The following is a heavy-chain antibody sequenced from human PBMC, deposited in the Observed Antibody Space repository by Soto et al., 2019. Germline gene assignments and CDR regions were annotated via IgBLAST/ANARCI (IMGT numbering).Heavy chain of an antibody. D-gene: IGHD6-13*01. CDR1: GYTFTSWG. CDR3: VRRHVSATGIDWFDP. J-gene: IGHJ5*02. V-gene: IGHV1-3*01. Sequence: ASVKVSCKASGYTFTSWGIHWVRGAPLQRLECMGWINAANGDTKYSPKFQGRVTITRDTSASTAYMEMSSLRSEDTAVYYCVRRHVSATGIDWFDPWGQGTLVTVSS. CDR2: INAANGDT.